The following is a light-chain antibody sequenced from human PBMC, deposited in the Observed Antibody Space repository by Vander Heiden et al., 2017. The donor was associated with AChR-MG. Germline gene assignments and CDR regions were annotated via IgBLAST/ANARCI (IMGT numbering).Light chain of an antibody. Sequence: IVLTQSPGTLSLSPGETVTLPCRASQIIRSNYLAWYQHRPVQAPTLLIYGASIRATGIPARFSGSGSGTDFTLTISRLESEDFAVYYCHQDGSSPRTFGQGTRVEI. J-gene: IGKJ1*01. CDR1: QIIRSNY. CDR2: GAS. V-gene: IGKV3-20*01. CDR3: HQDGSSPRT.